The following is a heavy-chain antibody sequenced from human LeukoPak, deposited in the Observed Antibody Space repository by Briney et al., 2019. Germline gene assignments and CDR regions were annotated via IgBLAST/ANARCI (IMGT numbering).Heavy chain of an antibody. CDR1: RFTFSSYA. J-gene: IGHJ4*02. CDR2: ISGSGGST. Sequence: PGGSLRLSCAASRFTFSSYAMSWVRQAPGKGLEWVSAISGSGGSTYYADSVKGRFTISRDNSKNTLYLQMNSLRAEDTAVYYCAKDVGDIFGGLLDYWGQGTLVTVSS. CDR3: AKDVGDIFGGLLDY. V-gene: IGHV3-23*01. D-gene: IGHD3-16*01.